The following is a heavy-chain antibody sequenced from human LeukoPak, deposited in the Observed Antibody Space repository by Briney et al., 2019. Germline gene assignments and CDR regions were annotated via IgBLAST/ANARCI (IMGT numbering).Heavy chain of an antibody. J-gene: IGHJ4*02. Sequence: GGSLRLSCAVSGLTFDSSWMYWVRQAPGKGLEWVANIKQDGSKIYYVDSVKGRFTISRDNAKNSLYLQMNSLRAEDTAVYHCAGGDNFDSWGQGTLVTVSS. V-gene: IGHV3-7*01. CDR2: IKQDGSKI. CDR1: GLTFDSSW. CDR3: AGGDNFDS. D-gene: IGHD2-21*02.